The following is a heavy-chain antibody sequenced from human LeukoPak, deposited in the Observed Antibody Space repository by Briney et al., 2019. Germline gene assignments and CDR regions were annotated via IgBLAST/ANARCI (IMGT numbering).Heavy chain of an antibody. CDR3: AKDSVYCSSTSCYVY. CDR2: ISGSGGST. Sequence: GGSLRLSCAAYGFTFSSYAMSWVRQAPGKGLEWVTAISGSGGSTYYADSVKGRFTISRDNSKNTLYLQMNSLRAEDTAVYYCAKDSVYCSSTSCYVYWGQGTLVTVSS. V-gene: IGHV3-23*01. CDR1: GFTFSSYA. D-gene: IGHD2-2*01. J-gene: IGHJ4*02.